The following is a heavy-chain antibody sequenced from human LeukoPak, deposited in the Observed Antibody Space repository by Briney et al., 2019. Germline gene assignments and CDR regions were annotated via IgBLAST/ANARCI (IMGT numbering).Heavy chain of an antibody. CDR3: ARDSDGYSSSWYYFDY. CDR1: GFTFSDYY. D-gene: IGHD6-13*01. CDR2: ISGSGSTI. J-gene: IGHJ4*02. V-gene: IGHV3-11*01. Sequence: PGGSLRLSCAASGFTFSDYYMSWIRQAPGKGLEWVSYISGSGSTIYYADSVKGRFTISRDNAKNSLYLQMNSLSAEDTAVYYCARDSDGYSSSWYYFDYWGQGTLVTVSS.